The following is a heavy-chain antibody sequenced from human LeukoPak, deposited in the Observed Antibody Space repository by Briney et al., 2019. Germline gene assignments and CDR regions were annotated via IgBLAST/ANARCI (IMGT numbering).Heavy chain of an antibody. D-gene: IGHD3-10*01. V-gene: IGHV3-23*01. CDR2: VSGSGRTT. J-gene: IGHJ4*02. Sequence: PGGSLRLSCAASGFSVSSNYAMSWVRQAPGKGLEWVSGVSGSGRTTVYADSVKGRFTISRDNSKSMIFLEMNSLGAEDTAVYYCAKDLLHGSGSYSWGVFDYWGQGALVTVSS. CDR3: AKDLLHGSGSYSWGVFDY. CDR1: GFSVSSNYA.